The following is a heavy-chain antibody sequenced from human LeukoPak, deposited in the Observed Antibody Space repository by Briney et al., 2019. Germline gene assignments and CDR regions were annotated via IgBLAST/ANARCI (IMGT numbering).Heavy chain of an antibody. J-gene: IGHJ5*02. D-gene: IGHD2-2*01. CDR1: GGSISSSNYY. V-gene: IGHV4-61*02. CDR3: AREGCSSTSCHLGFDP. CDR2: IYTSGST. Sequence: PSETLSLTCSVSGGSISSSNYYWSWIRQPAGKGLEWIGRIYTSGSTNYNPSLKSRVTISVDTSKNQFSLKLSSVTAADTAVYYCAREGCSSTSCHLGFDPWGQGTLVAVSS.